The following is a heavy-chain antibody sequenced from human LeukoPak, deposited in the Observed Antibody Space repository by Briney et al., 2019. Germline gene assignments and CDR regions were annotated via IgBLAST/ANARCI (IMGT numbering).Heavy chain of an antibody. CDR2: INPSGGST. CDR3: ARSSLGYGFDY. Sequence: ASVKVSCKASGYTFTSYYMHWVRQAPGQGLEWMGIINPSGGSTSYAQKFQGRVTMTRDTSTSTAYMELRSLRSDDTAVYYCARSSLGYGFDYWGQGTLVTVSS. V-gene: IGHV1-46*01. D-gene: IGHD5-12*01. J-gene: IGHJ4*02. CDR1: GYTFTSYY.